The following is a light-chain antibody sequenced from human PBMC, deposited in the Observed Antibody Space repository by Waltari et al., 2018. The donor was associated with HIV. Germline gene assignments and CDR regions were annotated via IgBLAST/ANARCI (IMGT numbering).Light chain of an antibody. CDR3: HQSSSLPYT. Sequence: IVLTQSPDFQSVPPKEKVTITCRASQSIGSNLHWYQQKPDQSPKLLIKYASQSFSGVPSRFSGSGSGTDFTLTINSLEAEDAAIYYCHQSSSLPYTFGQGTKLEIK. CDR1: QSIGSN. J-gene: IGKJ2*01. V-gene: IGKV6-21*01. CDR2: YAS.